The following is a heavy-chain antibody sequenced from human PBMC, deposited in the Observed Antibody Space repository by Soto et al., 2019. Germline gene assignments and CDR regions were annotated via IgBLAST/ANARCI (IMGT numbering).Heavy chain of an antibody. D-gene: IGHD3-22*01. V-gene: IGHV3-33*01. J-gene: IGHJ6*02. CDR1: GFSFSTHG. CDR2: IWNDGSEK. CDR3: ARVVGWLPRQAYYFDSRGSQEAYYYGMDV. Sequence: QVKLVESGGGVVQPGGSLRLSCAASGFSFSTHGLHWVRQAPGKGLEWVAVIWNDGSEKYYGDSVKGRFTIARDNSKNTLKLQMNSLIVEETAVYYCARVVGWLPRQAYYFDSRGSQEAYYYGMDVWGQGTTVTVSS.